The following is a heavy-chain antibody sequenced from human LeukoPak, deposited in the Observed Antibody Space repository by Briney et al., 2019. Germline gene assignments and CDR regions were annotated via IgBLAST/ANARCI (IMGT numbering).Heavy chain of an antibody. CDR3: ARHGGACDY. J-gene: IGHJ4*02. V-gene: IGHV5-51*01. D-gene: IGHD4-17*01. CDR2: VFPADSDT. Sequence: GESLKISCKGSGYSFTSSWIGWVRQMPGKGLEWMGIVFPADSDTRYSPSFQGQVTFSADKSISTAYLQWSSLKASDSAMYYWARHGGACDYWGQGTLVTVSS. CDR1: GYSFTSSW.